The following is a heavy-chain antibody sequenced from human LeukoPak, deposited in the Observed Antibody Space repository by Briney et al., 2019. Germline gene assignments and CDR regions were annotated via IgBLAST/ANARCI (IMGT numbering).Heavy chain of an antibody. J-gene: IGHJ6*04. V-gene: IGHV3-23*01. CDR1: GFTFSTYA. CDR2: FSGSGATT. Sequence: GGSLRLSCAASGFTFSTYAMTWVRQAPGKGLEWVSAFSGSGATTYYADSVKGRFTISRDNSKNTLFLQMNSLSAEDTAIYYCARYCTGGSCFFQYGMDVWGKGTTVTVSS. CDR3: ARYCTGGSCFFQYGMDV. D-gene: IGHD2-15*01.